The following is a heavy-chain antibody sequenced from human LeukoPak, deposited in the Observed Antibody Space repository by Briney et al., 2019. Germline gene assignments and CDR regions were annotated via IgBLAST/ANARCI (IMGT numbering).Heavy chain of an antibody. V-gene: IGHV3-53*01. D-gene: IGHD6-13*01. CDR1: GFTFSDNY. CDR2: MYSRGDT. J-gene: IGHJ5*02. CDR3: ARDAPQVPAAGVLAS. Sequence: PGGSLRLSCAASGFTFSDNYMSWLRQAPGKGLEWVSVMYSRGDTYYSKSVKGRFTFSRDISKNTLYLQMNGLRTEDTAMYYCARDAPQVPAAGVLASWGQGTLVIVSS.